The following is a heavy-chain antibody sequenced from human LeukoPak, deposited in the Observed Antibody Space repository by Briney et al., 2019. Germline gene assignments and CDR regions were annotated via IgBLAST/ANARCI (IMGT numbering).Heavy chain of an antibody. CDR1: GFTFSTYS. CDR2: ISSSSGYI. CDR3: ARGNSVAGTDISY. J-gene: IGHJ4*02. V-gene: IGHV3-21*01. D-gene: IGHD6-19*01. Sequence: PGGSLRLSCAASGFTFSTYSMNWVRQAPGKGLEWVSSISSSSGYIYYADSVKGRFTISRDNAKNSLYLQMNCLRAEDTAVYYCARGNSVAGTDISYWGQGTLVTVSS.